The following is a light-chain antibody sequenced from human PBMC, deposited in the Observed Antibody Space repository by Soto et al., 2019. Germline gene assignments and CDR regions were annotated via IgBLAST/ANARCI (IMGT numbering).Light chain of an antibody. CDR3: HQYNNWPPV. Sequence: EIVMTQSPATLSVSPGERATLSCRASQNVSSNLAWYQQKPGQAPRLLIYGASTRPTGIPARFGGSGSGTEFTLTISSLQSEDFAVYFCHQYNNWPPVFGQGTKVEIK. CDR2: GAS. CDR1: QNVSSN. J-gene: IGKJ1*01. V-gene: IGKV3-15*01.